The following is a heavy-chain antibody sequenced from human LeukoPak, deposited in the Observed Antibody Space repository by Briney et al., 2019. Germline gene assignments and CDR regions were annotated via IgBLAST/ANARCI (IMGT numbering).Heavy chain of an antibody. CDR2: IIPIFGTA. CDR1: GGTFSSYA. D-gene: IGHD2-2*01. J-gene: IGHJ4*02. V-gene: IGHV1-69*13. CDR3: ARPFVGGCSSTSCLPR. Sequence: ASVKVSCKASGGTFSSYAISWVRQAPGQGLEWMGGIIPIFGTANYAQKFQGRVTITADESTSTAYLQWSSLKASDTAMYYCARPFVGGCSSTSCLPRWGQGTLVTVSS.